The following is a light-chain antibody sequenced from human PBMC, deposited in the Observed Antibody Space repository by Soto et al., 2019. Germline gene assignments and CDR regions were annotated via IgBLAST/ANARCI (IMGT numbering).Light chain of an antibody. CDR3: QQFGTSPYT. J-gene: IGKJ2*01. CDR2: ETS. Sequence: EILLTQSPGTLSLSPGDRATLSCRASQTVSNIYLVWYQQRPGQAPRLLIYETSIRASGIPDRCSGSGSGTDFTLTISRLEPEDFAVYWCQQFGTSPYTFGQGTKVEIK. CDR1: QTVSNIY. V-gene: IGKV3-20*01.